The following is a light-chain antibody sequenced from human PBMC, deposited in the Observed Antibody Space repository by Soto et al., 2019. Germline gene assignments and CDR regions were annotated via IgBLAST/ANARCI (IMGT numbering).Light chain of an antibody. CDR1: KDISSW. J-gene: IGKJ4*01. CDR2: AAS. V-gene: IGKV1-12*01. CDR3: QQGDSFPFT. Sequence: ESKDISSWVAWYQQKPGKAPKLLVSAASSLQSGVPRRFSGSGSGTDFTLVISSLQAEDFATYFCQQGDSFPFTLGGGTKVDIK.